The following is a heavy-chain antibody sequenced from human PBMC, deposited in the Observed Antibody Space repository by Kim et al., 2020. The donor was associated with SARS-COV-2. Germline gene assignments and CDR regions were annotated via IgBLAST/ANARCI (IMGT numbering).Heavy chain of an antibody. D-gene: IGHD6-19*01. Sequence: GESLKISCKGSGYSFTSYWIGWVRQMPGKGLEWMGIIYPGDSDTRYSPSFQGQVTISADKSISTAYLQWSSLKASDTAMYYCARHRGAVAGTGAYYYYGMDVWGQGTTVTVSS. J-gene: IGHJ6*02. CDR2: IYPGDSDT. CDR3: ARHRGAVAGTGAYYYYGMDV. CDR1: GYSFTSYW. V-gene: IGHV5-51*01.